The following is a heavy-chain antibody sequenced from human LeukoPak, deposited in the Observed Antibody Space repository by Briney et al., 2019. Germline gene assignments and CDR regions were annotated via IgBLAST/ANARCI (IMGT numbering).Heavy chain of an antibody. CDR3: AREADTDTAMVTDY. CDR1: GYTFTSYG. V-gene: IGHV1-18*01. CDR2: ISAYNGNT. Sequence: ASVKVSCKASGYTFTSYGISWVRQAPGQGLEWMGWISAYNGNTNYAQKLQGRVTMTTDTSTSTAYMELRSLRSDDTAVYYCAREADTDTAMVTDYWGQGTLVTVSS. J-gene: IGHJ4*02. D-gene: IGHD5-18*01.